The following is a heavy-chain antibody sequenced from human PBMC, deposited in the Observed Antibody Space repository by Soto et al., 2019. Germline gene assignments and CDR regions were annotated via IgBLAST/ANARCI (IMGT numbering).Heavy chain of an antibody. CDR2: ISAYNGNT. J-gene: IGHJ6*03. Sequence: ASVKVSCKASGYTFTSYGISWARQAPGQGLEWMGWISAYNGNTNYAQKLQGRVTMTTDTSTSTAYMELRSLRSDDTAVYYCAREGRSDYSNYYYYYMDVWGKGTTVTVSS. V-gene: IGHV1-18*01. CDR3: AREGRSDYSNYYYYYMDV. D-gene: IGHD4-4*01. CDR1: GYTFTSYG.